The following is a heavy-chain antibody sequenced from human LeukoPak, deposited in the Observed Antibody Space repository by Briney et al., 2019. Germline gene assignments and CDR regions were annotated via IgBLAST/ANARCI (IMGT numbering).Heavy chain of an antibody. CDR1: GFTFSSCS. J-gene: IGHJ4*02. CDR3: ARGMLAARDYFDY. D-gene: IGHD6-6*01. CDR2: ISSSSSYI. V-gene: IGHV3-21*01. Sequence: GGSLRLSCAASGFTFSSCSMNWVHQAPGKGLEWVSSISSSSSYIYYADSVKGRFTISRDNARNSLYLQMNSLRAEDTAVYYCARGMLAARDYFDYWGQGTLVTVSS.